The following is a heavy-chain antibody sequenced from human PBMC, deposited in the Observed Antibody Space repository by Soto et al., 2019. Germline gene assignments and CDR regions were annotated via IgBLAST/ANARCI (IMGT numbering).Heavy chain of an antibody. Sequence: SETLSLTCTVSGASISSGGYYWSWIRQLPGKGLEWIGYIYYNGDTYYNPSLESRVSISVHTSENQFSLRLTSVTAADTAVYYCARVGGPFDYVSATYVFDSWGLGDLVPVSA. D-gene: IGHD3-10*01. CDR3: ARVGGPFDYVSATYVFDS. CDR1: GASISSGGYY. J-gene: IGHJ4*02. V-gene: IGHV4-31*03. CDR2: IYYNGDT.